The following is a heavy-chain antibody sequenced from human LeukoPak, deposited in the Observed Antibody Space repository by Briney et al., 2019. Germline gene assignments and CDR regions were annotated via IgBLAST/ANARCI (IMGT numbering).Heavy chain of an antibody. V-gene: IGHV3-23*01. Sequence: AGGSLRLSCAASGFTFSSYAMSWVRQAPGKRLEWVSAISSSGINTYYADSVKGRFTISRDNSKNTLYLQMNGLRAEDTAVYYCAKDGVLRFLEWFDYYFDYWGQGTLVTVSS. CDR3: AKDGVLRFLEWFDYYFDY. CDR1: GFTFSSYA. J-gene: IGHJ4*02. D-gene: IGHD3-3*01. CDR2: ISSSGINT.